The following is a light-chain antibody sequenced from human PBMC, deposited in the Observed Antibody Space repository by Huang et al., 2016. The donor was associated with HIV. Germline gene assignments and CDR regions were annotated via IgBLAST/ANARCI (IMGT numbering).Light chain of an antibody. CDR3: QQYNDWPRA. Sequence: EIVMTQSPATLSVSPGERVTPSCRASQSVATKLAWYQHKPGQAPRHLISGAASRATGYPARFSGSGPGTDFTLTIGSLQSEDFAVYYCQQYNDWPRAFGQGTKVEIK. V-gene: IGKV3-15*01. CDR2: GAA. J-gene: IGKJ1*01. CDR1: QSVATK.